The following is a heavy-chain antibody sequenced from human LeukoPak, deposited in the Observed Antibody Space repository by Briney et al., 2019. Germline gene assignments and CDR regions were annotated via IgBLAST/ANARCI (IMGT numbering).Heavy chain of an antibody. CDR2: MNPNRCNT. CDR3: ARVSQPVDYYYDSSGYMGHDVFDI. CDR1: GYTFTSYD. D-gene: IGHD3-22*01. Sequence: ASVTVSCKASGYTFTSYDIHWVRQATGKGLAWMGWMNPNRCNTGYAQKLQGRITLTRNTSISTAHLELSSLRSEDTAGYYCARVSQPVDYYYDSSGYMGHDVFDIWGEGTMVTVSS. J-gene: IGHJ3*02. V-gene: IGHV1-8*01.